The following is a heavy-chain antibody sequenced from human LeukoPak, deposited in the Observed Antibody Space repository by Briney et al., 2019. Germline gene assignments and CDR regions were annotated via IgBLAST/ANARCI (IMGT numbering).Heavy chain of an antibody. J-gene: IGHJ3*02. CDR2: IYTSGST. D-gene: IGHD2-2*01. V-gene: IGHV4-61*02. CDR3: AISTNWLPDAFDI. CDR1: GGSISSGSYY. Sequence: TLSLTCTVSGGSISSGSYYWSWIRQPAGKGLEWIGRIYTSGSTNYNPSLKSRVTISVDTSKNQFSLKLSSVTAADTAVYYCAISTNWLPDAFDIWGLGTMVTVSS.